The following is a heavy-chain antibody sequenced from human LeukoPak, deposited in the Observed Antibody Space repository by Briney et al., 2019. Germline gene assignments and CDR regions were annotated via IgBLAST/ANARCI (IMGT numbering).Heavy chain of an antibody. D-gene: IGHD5-24*01. J-gene: IGHJ4*02. CDR1: GFTFSSHG. CDR2: IWYDGSHR. CDR3: VRGNAAADGALDY. V-gene: IGHV3-33*01. Sequence: GGSLRLSCVASGFTFSSHGMHWVRQAPGKGLEWVAVIWYDGSHRYYPDSVKGRFTISRDNSKNTLFLQMDSLRVDDTAVYYCVRGNAAADGALDYWGQGSLVTVSS.